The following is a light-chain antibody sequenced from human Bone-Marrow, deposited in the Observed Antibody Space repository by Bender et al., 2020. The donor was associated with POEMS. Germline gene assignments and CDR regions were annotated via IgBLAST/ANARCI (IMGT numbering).Light chain of an antibody. CDR2: DVT. CDR3: SSYSSSRTSVV. Sequence: QSVLTQPRSVSGSPGQSVTIPCTGTSSDVGGYDYVSWYRQHPGTAPKLILYDVTNRPSGVSDRFSGSKSGNMASLSISGLQAEDEADYYCSSYSSSRTSVVFGGGTKVTVL. V-gene: IGLV2-11*01. CDR1: SSDVGGYDY. J-gene: IGLJ2*01.